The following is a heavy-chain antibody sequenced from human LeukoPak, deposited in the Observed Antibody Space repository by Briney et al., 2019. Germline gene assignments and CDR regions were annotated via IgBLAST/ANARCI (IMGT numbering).Heavy chain of an antibody. CDR3: ARDYGDYGWFDP. Sequence: SQTLSLTCTVSGGSISSGGYYWRWIRQPPGKGLEWIGSIYYSGSTYYNPSLKSRVTISVDTSKNQFSLKLSSVTAADTAVYYCARDYGDYGWFDPWGQGTLVTVSS. V-gene: IGHV4-39*07. CDR2: IYYSGST. J-gene: IGHJ5*02. CDR1: GGSISSGGYY. D-gene: IGHD4-17*01.